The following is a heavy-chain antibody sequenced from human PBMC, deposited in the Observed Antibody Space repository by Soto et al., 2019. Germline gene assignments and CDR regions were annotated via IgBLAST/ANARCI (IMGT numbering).Heavy chain of an antibody. CDR1: GGSISTSPSF. V-gene: IGHV4-61*05. CDR3: ARGRRVYYYGSGSTPDYYMDV. J-gene: IGHJ6*03. D-gene: IGHD3-10*01. Sequence: SETLSLTCIVSGGSISTSPSFWGWIRQPPGKGLEWIGYIYYSGSTNYNPSLKSRVTISVDTSKSQFSLKLSSVTAADTAVYYCARGRRVYYYGSGSTPDYYMDVWGKGTSVTVSS. CDR2: IYYSGST.